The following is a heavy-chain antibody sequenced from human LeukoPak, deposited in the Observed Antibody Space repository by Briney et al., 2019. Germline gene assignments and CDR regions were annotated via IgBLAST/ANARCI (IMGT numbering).Heavy chain of an antibody. V-gene: IGHV4-59*01. D-gene: IGHD6-6*01. CDR1: GGSISTYY. J-gene: IGHJ1*01. CDR3: ARGGAARLHFQN. CDR2: IYHSGSI. Sequence: SETLSLTCTVPGGSISTYYWNWIRQPPGKGLEWIGYIYHSGSINYNPSLQSRVTISVDTSKNQFSLNLNSVTAADTAVYYCARGGAARLHFQNWGQGTLVTVSS.